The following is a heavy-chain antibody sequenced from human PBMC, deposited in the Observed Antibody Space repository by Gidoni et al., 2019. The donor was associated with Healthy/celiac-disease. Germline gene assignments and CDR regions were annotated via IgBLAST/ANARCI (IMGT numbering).Heavy chain of an antibody. CDR1: GFTFSSYE. CDR3: ARGWTELENFDY. V-gene: IGHV3-48*03. D-gene: IGHD1-26*01. Sequence: EVQLVESGGGLVQPGGSLRLPCAASGFTFSSYEMNWVRQAPGKGLEWVSYISSSGSTIYYADSVKGRFTISRDNAKNSLYLQMNSLRAEDTAVYYCARGWTELENFDYWGQGTLVTVSS. CDR2: ISSSGSTI. J-gene: IGHJ4*02.